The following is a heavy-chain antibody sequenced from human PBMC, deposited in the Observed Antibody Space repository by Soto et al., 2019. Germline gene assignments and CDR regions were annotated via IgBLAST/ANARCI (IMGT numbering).Heavy chain of an antibody. CDR1: GYSLTSYW. J-gene: IGHJ6*02. Sequence: PGESLKISCKGSGYSLTSYWISWVRQMPGKGLEWMGRIDPSDSYTNYSPSFQGHVTISADKSISTAYLQWSSLKASDTAMYYCARLIVGSRWEAPYYYYRMDVWGQGTTVTVYS. CDR2: IDPSDSYT. D-gene: IGHD6-13*01. V-gene: IGHV5-10-1*01. CDR3: ARLIVGSRWEAPYYYYRMDV.